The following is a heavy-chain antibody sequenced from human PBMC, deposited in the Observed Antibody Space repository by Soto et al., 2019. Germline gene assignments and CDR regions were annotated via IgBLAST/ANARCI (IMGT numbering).Heavy chain of an antibody. V-gene: IGHV1-8*01. D-gene: IGHD2-2*01. CDR3: ANGSWRGYCSDTTCYPINY. CDR1: GYTFTSYD. J-gene: IGHJ4*02. Sequence: ASLKVSCKTSGYTFTSYDINWVRQATGLGLEWMGWMNPDSGNRGYGQKFQGRVTMTANTAISTAYMELSGLRYDDTAMYHCANGSWRGYCSDTTCYPINYWAQGTLVTVSS. CDR2: MNPDSGNR.